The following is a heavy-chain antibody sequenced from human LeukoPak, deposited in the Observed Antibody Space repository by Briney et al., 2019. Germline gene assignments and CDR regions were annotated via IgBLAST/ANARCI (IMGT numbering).Heavy chain of an antibody. J-gene: IGHJ6*03. V-gene: IGHV1-8*02. CDR3: ARGCHYDILTGYFGQYYYYYYMDV. D-gene: IGHD3-9*01. CDR2: MNPNSGNT. Sequence: GASVKVSCKASGYTFTSYGISWVRQATGQGLEWMGWMNPNSGNTGYAQKFQGRVTMTRNTSISTAYMELSSLRSEDTAVYYCARGCHYDILTGYFGQYYYYYYMDVWGKGTTVTVSS. CDR1: GYTFTSYG.